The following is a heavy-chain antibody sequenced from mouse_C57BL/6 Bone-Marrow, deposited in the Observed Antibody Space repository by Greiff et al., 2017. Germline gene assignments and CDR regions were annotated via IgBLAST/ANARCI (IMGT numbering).Heavy chain of an antibody. J-gene: IGHJ4*01. Sequence: QVQLQQPGAELVKPGASVKLSCKASGYTFTSYRMHWVKQRPGQGLEWIGTIHPIRGSTNYNEKFKSKATLTVDKSSSTASMQLTSLTSEDSAVYCCARVDSNPYYAMDYWGQGTSVTVSS. V-gene: IGHV1-64*01. D-gene: IGHD2-5*01. CDR2: IHPIRGST. CDR1: GYTFTSYR. CDR3: ARVDSNPYYAMDY.